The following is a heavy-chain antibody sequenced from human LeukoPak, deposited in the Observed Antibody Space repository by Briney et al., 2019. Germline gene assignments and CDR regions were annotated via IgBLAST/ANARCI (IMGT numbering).Heavy chain of an antibody. CDR2: INWNGGST. J-gene: IGHJ3*02. CDR3: ARDSRMIVVVHYAFDI. Sequence: GGSLRLSCAASGFTFDDYGMSWVRQAPGKGLEWVSGINWNGGSTGYADSVKGRFTISRDNAKNSLYLQMNSLRAEDTALYYCARDSRMIVVVHYAFDIWGQGTMVTVSS. V-gene: IGHV3-20*04. D-gene: IGHD3-22*01. CDR1: GFTFDDYG.